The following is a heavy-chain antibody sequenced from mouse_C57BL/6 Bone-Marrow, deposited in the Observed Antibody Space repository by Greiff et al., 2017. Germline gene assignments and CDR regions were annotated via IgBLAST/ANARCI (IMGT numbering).Heavy chain of an antibody. D-gene: IGHD1-1*01. V-gene: IGHV5-16*01. CDR1: GFTFSDYY. CDR2: INYDGSST. Sequence: EVMLVESEGGLVQPGSSMKLSCTASGFTFSDYYMAWVRQVPEKGLEWVANINYDGSSTYYLDSLKSRFIISRDNAKNILYLQMSSLKSEDTATYYCARGTTVVGRYFDVWGTGTTVTVSS. CDR3: ARGTTVVGRYFDV. J-gene: IGHJ1*03.